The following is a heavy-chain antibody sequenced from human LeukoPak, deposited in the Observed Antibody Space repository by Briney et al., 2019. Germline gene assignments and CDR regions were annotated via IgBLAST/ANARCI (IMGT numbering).Heavy chain of an antibody. Sequence: SVRVSCKASGGTFSSYAISWVRQAPGQGLEWMGRIIPIFGTANYAQKFQGRVTITTDESTSTAYMELSSLRSEDTAVYYCARDGDANYYDSNRYFQHWGQGTLVTVSS. D-gene: IGHD3-22*01. V-gene: IGHV1-69*05. CDR1: GGTFSSYA. CDR3: ARDGDANYYDSNRYFQH. J-gene: IGHJ1*01. CDR2: IIPIFGTA.